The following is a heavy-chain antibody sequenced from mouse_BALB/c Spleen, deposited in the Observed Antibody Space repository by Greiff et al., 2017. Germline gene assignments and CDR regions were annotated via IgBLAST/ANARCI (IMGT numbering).Heavy chain of an antibody. CDR2: INPSNGRT. J-gene: IGHJ4*01. CDR3: ARCRDYYGYAMDY. CDR1: GYTFTSYW. V-gene: IGHV1S81*02. D-gene: IGHD2-2*01. Sequence: VQLQQSGAELVKPGASVKLSCKASGYTFTSYWMHWVKQRPGQGLEWIGEINPSNGRTNYNEKFKSKATLTVDKSSSTAYMQLSSLTSEDSAVYYCARCRDYYGYAMDYWGQGTSVTVSS.